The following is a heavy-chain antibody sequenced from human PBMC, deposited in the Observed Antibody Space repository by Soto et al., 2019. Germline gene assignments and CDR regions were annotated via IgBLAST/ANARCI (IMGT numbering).Heavy chain of an antibody. CDR3: AQDKQQLAFGSGCDY. CDR1: GFTFSSYA. CDR2: IRGSGGST. Sequence: EVQLLESGGGLVQPGGSLRLSCAASGFTFSSYAMSWVRQAPGKGLEWVSAIRGSGGSTYYADSVNGRFTISRDNSKNTLYLQMNSLRAEDTAVYYCAQDKQQLAFGSGCDYGGQGTLFTVSS. D-gene: IGHD6-6*01. V-gene: IGHV3-23*01. J-gene: IGHJ4*02.